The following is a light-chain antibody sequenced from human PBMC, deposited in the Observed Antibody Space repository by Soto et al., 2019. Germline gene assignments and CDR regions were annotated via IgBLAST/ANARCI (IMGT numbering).Light chain of an antibody. CDR3: QHSHSSPLT. CDR1: QNIRFW. J-gene: IGKJ4*01. Sequence: DIQMTQSPSFLSASIGDRVTITCRASQNIRFWLAWYQQKPGKAPKSLIRGAASLQPGVPSRFSGGWSGTDFTLTITRLPHEDFATYCRQHSHSSPLTFGGGTKVDI. CDR2: GAA. V-gene: IGKV1-12*01.